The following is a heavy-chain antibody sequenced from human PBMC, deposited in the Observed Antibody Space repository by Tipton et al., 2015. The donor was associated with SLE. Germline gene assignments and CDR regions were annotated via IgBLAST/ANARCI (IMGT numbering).Heavy chain of an antibody. V-gene: IGHV3-9*01. CDR3: AKAAPGYDILTGPDY. J-gene: IGHJ4*02. CDR1: GFTFDDYA. Sequence: SLRLSCAASGFTFDDYAMHWVRQAPGKGLEWVSGISWNSGSIGYADSVKGRFTTSRDNAKNSLYLQMNSLRAEDTALYYCAKAAPGYDILTGPDYWGQGTLVTVSS. CDR2: ISWNSGSI. D-gene: IGHD3-9*01.